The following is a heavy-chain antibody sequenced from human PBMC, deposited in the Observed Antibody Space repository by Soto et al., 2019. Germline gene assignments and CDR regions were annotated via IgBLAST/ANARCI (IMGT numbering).Heavy chain of an antibody. V-gene: IGHV3-30*18. Sequence: GGSLRLSCAASGFTFSSYGMHWVRQAPGKGLEWVAVISYDGSNKYYADSVKGRFTISRDNSKNTLYLQMNSLRAEDTAVYYCAKPLPIAAAGPLDYWGQGTLVTVSS. D-gene: IGHD6-13*01. CDR3: AKPLPIAAAGPLDY. CDR1: GFTFSSYG. CDR2: ISYDGSNK. J-gene: IGHJ4*02.